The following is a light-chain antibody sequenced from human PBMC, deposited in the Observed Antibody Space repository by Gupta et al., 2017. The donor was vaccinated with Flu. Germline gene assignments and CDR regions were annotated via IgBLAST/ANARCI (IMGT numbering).Light chain of an antibody. CDR3: RQANSFPLT. V-gene: IGKV1-12*01. J-gene: IGKJ4*01. Sequence: DIQITQSPSTVSASVGGRVSITCRASQGIGSWLAWYQQKPGKAPKFLIHAASTLEGGVPSRFSGSGYGTDFTLTISSLQPEDFATYFCRQANSFPLTFGGGTKVEMK. CDR2: AAS. CDR1: QGIGSW.